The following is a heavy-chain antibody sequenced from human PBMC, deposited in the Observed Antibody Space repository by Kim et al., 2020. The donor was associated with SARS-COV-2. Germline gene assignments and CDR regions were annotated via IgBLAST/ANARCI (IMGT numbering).Heavy chain of an antibody. CDR2: ISSSSSTI. CDR3: ASDSSITIFGVAIDY. D-gene: IGHD3-3*01. J-gene: IGHJ4*02. V-gene: IGHV3-48*02. Sequence: GGSLRLSCAASGFTFSSYSMNWVRQAPGKGLEWVSYISSSSSTIYYADSVKGRFTISRDNAKNSLYLQMNSLRDEDTAVYYCASDSSITIFGVAIDYWGQGTLVTVSS. CDR1: GFTFSSYS.